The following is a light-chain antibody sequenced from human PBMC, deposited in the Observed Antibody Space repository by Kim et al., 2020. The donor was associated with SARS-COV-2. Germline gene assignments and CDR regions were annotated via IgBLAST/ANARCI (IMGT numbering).Light chain of an antibody. V-gene: IGLV9-49*01. Sequence: CTLSHGDSNYKVDWYQQRPGKGPRFVMRVGTGGIVGSKGDGIPDRFSVLGSGLNRYLTIKNIQEEDESYYHCGADHGSGSNFVWVFGGGTQLTVL. CDR2: VGTGGIVG. CDR3: GADHGSGSNFVWV. CDR1: HGDSNYK. J-gene: IGLJ3*02.